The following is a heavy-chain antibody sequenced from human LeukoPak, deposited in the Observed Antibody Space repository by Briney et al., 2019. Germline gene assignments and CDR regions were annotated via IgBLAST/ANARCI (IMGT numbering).Heavy chain of an antibody. V-gene: IGHV4-39*06. CDR3: ARLEGKFDP. Sequence: PSETLSLTCTVSGGSISSSSYYWGWIRQPPGKGLEWIGSIYYSGSTYYNPSLKSRVTISVDTSKNQFPLKLSSVTAADTAVYYCARLEGKFDPWGQGTLVTVSS. J-gene: IGHJ5*02. CDR1: GGSISSSSYY. D-gene: IGHD1-1*01. CDR2: IYYSGST.